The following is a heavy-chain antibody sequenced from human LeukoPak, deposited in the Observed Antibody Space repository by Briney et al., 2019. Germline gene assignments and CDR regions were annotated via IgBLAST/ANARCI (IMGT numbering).Heavy chain of an antibody. V-gene: IGHV4-4*07. CDR2: IYTSGST. D-gene: IGHD3-9*01. J-gene: IGHJ5*02. CDR3: ARRRYDILTGLLWFDP. Sequence: PSETLSLTCTVSGGSISSYYWSWIRQPAGKGLEWIGRIYTSGSTNYNPSLKSRVTMSVDTSKNQFSLMLSSVTAADTAVYYCARRRYDILTGLLWFDPWGQGTLVTVSS. CDR1: GGSISSYY.